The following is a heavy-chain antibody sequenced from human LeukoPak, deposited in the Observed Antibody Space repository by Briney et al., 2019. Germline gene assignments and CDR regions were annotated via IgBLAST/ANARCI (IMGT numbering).Heavy chain of an antibody. J-gene: IGHJ4*02. CDR2: ISAYNGNT. V-gene: IGHV1-18*01. D-gene: IGHD6-19*01. Sequence: ASVKVSCKASGYTFTSYGISWVRQAPGQGLEWMGWISAYNGNTNYAQKLQGRVTMTTDTSTSTAYMELRSLRSDDTAVYYCARVSGSEWLGYYSDYWGQGTLVTVSS. CDR3: ARVSGSEWLGYYSDY. CDR1: GYTFTSYG.